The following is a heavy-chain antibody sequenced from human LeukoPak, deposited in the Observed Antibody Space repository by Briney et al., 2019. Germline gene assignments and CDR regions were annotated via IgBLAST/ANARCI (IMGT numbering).Heavy chain of an antibody. CDR1: GGSISSYY. Sequence: PSETLSLTSTVSGGSISSYYWSWIRQPAGKGLEWIGRIYTSGSTNYNPSLKSRATMSVDTSKNQFSLKLSSVTAADTAVYYCARVDGDYSNGIFYFQHWGQGTLVTVSS. J-gene: IGHJ1*01. CDR3: ARVDGDYSNGIFYFQH. D-gene: IGHD4-11*01. V-gene: IGHV4-4*07. CDR2: IYTSGST.